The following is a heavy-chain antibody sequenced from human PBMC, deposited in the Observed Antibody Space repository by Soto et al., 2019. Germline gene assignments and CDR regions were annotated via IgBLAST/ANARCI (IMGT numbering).Heavy chain of an antibody. J-gene: IGHJ3*02. V-gene: IGHV3-30-3*01. CDR1: GFIFSNYA. CDR2: ISYDGNNG. D-gene: IGHD3-9*01. Sequence: PGGSLRLSCAASGFIFSNYAIHWVRPVPGKGLEWVAVISYDGNNGYYADSVKGRFTISRDNANNSLYLQMNSLRAEDTAVYYCARVGTGSSTPLDIWGQGTMVTVSS. CDR3: ARVGTGSSTPLDI.